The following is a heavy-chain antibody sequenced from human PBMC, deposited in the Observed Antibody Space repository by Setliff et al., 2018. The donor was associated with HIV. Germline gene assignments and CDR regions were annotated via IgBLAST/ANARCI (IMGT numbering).Heavy chain of an antibody. CDR1: GYSFPTYW. CDR3: ARSNWGSFHYWYFDL. V-gene: IGHV5-51*01. D-gene: IGHD7-27*01. CDR2: IYPSDSNT. Sequence: GESLKISCKGPGYSFPTYWIGWVRQKPGKGLEWMGIIYPSDSNTIYSPSFQAQVTISADKSITTAYLQWSSLEASETALYYCARSNWGSFHYWYFDLWCRGTLVTVSS. J-gene: IGHJ2*01.